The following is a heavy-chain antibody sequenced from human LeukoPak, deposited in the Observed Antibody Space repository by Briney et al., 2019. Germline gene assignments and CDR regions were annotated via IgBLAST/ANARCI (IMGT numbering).Heavy chain of an antibody. Sequence: PSETLSLTCTVSGDSISSSAYNWGWIRQPAGKGLEWIGSVYYTGRTDYNPSLQSRAAVSADMSKNQFSLKLMSVTAADTGVYSCASQRATMGSPYYYMDVWGKGITVIVSS. CDR3: ASQRATMGSPYYYMDV. D-gene: IGHD4/OR15-4a*01. J-gene: IGHJ6*03. CDR1: GDSISSSAYN. CDR2: VYYTGRT. V-gene: IGHV4-39*07.